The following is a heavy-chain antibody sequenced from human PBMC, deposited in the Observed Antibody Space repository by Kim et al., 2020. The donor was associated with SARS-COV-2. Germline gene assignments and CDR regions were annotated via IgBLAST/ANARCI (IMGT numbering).Heavy chain of an antibody. D-gene: IGHD3-16*02. CDR2: INTDTGSP. CDR1: GYTFTNHA. V-gene: IGHV7-4-1*02. CDR3: ARVVWGGYRYIAS. J-gene: IGHJ4*02. Sequence: ASVKVSCKASGYTFTNHAINWVRQAPGRGLEWMGWINTDTGSPTYAPDFTGRFVFSLDTSVSTAYLQIRSLEAEDTALYYCARVVWGGYRYIASWGQGTL.